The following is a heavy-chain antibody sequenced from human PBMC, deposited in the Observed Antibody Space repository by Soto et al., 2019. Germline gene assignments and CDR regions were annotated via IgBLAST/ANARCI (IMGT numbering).Heavy chain of an antibody. CDR1: GYTFTSYY. V-gene: IGHV1-3*01. CDR3: ERGSPVWFGP. Sequence: ASVNLSCKASGYTFTSYYMHWVRQAPRQRLEWMGWINAGNGNRKYSQKLQGRVTITRDTSASTAYMELSSLRSEDTAGYYCERGSPVWFGPWGQGTLVTVSS. J-gene: IGHJ5*02. CDR2: INAGNGNR.